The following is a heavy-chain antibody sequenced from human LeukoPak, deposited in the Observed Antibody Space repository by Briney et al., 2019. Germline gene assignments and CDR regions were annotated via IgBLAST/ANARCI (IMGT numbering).Heavy chain of an antibody. CDR2: INHSGST. D-gene: IGHD3-3*01. CDR1: GGSFSGYY. Sequence: SETLSLTCAVYGGSFSGYYWSWIRQPPGKGLEWIGEINHSGSTNYNPSLKSRVTISVDTSKNQFSLKLSSVTAADTAVYYCARGLRFLEWLPYGMDVWGQGTTVTVSS. J-gene: IGHJ6*02. CDR3: ARGLRFLEWLPYGMDV. V-gene: IGHV4-34*01.